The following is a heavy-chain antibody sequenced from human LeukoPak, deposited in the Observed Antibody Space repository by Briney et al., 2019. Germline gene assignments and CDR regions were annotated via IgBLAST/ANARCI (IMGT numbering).Heavy chain of an antibody. CDR1: GYTFTAYY. CDR3: ASFYAPDRGIESQNLVTVY. CDR2: INPNSGGT. Sequence: ASVKVSCKASGYTFTAYYIHWVRQAPGQGLEWMGWINPNSGGTEYAQKFQGRATLTRDTSISTAYMELSRLRSDDTAVYYCASFYAPDRGIESQNLVTVYWGQGTLVSVSS. J-gene: IGHJ4*02. V-gene: IGHV1-2*02. D-gene: IGHD2/OR15-2a*01.